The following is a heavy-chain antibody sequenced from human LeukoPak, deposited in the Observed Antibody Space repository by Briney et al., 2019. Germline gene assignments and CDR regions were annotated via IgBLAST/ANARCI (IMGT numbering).Heavy chain of an antibody. D-gene: IGHD6-6*01. CDR3: ARGHSSSYYFDY. CDR1: GGTFSSHA. J-gene: IGHJ4*02. Sequence: SVKGSCKASGGTFSSHAVSWVRQATGQGLDWMGGIIPIFGTANYAQKFQGRVTITTDESTSTAYMELSSLRSEDTAVYYCARGHSSSYYFDYWGQGTLVTVSS. CDR2: IIPIFGTA. V-gene: IGHV1-69*05.